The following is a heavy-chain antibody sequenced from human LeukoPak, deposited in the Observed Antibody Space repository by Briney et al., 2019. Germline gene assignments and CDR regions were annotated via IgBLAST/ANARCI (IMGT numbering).Heavy chain of an antibody. CDR2: VSWNSRNNM. V-gene: IGHV3-9*01. D-gene: IGHD2-15*01. Sequence: GGSLRLSCVASGFTFDDYAMHWVRQAPGKGLEWVAGVSWNSRNNMGYADSVKGRFTISRDNAKNSMYLQMNSLRSEDTALYYCVKDIASVVYCSGGTCYFDYWGQGTLVIVSS. J-gene: IGHJ4*02. CDR3: VKDIASVVYCSGGTCYFDY. CDR1: GFTFDDYA.